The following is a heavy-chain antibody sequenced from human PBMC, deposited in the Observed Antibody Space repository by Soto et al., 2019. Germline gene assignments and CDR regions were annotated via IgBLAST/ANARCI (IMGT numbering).Heavy chain of an antibody. CDR1: GGSISSYY. J-gene: IGHJ4*02. CDR2: IYYSGST. D-gene: IGHD3-3*01. V-gene: IGHV4-59*12. Sequence: SETLSLTCTVSGGSISSYYWSWIRQPPGKGLEWIGYIYYSGSTNYNPSLKSRVTISVDKSKNQFSLKLSSVTAADTAVYYCARERRFLEWARGYFDYWGQGTLVTVSS. CDR3: ARERRFLEWARGYFDY.